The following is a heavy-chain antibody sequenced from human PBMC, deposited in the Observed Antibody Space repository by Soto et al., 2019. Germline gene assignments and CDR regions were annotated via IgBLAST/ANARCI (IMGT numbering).Heavy chain of an antibody. CDR3: AREPLLYDILTGYTQLFYFDY. CDR2: IYYSGST. J-gene: IGHJ4*02. Sequence: SETLSLTCTVSGGSISSYYWSWIRQPPGKGLEWIGYIYYSGSTKYNPSLKSRVTISVDTSKNRFSLRLSSVTAADTAVYYCAREPLLYDILTGYTQLFYFDYWGQETLVTFPS. CDR1: GGSISSYY. V-gene: IGHV4-59*01. D-gene: IGHD3-9*01.